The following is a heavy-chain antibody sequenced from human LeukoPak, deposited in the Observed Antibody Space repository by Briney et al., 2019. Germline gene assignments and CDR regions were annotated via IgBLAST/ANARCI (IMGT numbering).Heavy chain of an antibody. J-gene: IGHJ4*02. CDR2: ISGSGGST. D-gene: IGHD2-2*01. Sequence: GSLRLSCAASGFTFSSYAMSWVRQAPGKGLEWVSAISGSGGSTYYADSVKGRFTISRDNSKNTLYLQMNSLRAEDTAVYYCAKWGVGYCSSTSCYDVLFDYWGQGTLVTVSS. CDR3: AKWGVGYCSSTSCYDVLFDY. CDR1: GFTFSSYA. V-gene: IGHV3-23*01.